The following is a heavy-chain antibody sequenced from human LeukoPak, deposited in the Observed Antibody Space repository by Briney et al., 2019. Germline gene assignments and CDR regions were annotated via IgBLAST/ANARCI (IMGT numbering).Heavy chain of an antibody. V-gene: IGHV3-30*02. J-gene: IGHJ3*02. D-gene: IGHD6-6*01. CDR2: IRYDGSNK. CDR3: AKSLVGAARPNAFDI. Sequence: PGGSLRLSCAASGFTFSSYGVHWVRQAPGKGLEWVAFIRYDGSNKYYADSVKGRFTISRDNSKNTLYLQMNSLRAEDTAVYYCAKSLVGAARPNAFDIWGQGTMVTVSS. CDR1: GFTFSSYG.